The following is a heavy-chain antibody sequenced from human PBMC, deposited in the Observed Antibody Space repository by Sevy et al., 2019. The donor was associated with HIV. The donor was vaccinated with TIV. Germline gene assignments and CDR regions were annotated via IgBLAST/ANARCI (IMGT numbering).Heavy chain of an antibody. Sequence: GGSLRLSCAASGFILSDYHIDWFRQAPGRGLEWIGRTRNKPNSHITEYAASVKGRFTVSRDDPKNSLYLQMNSLKTEDTAVYYCVRDVSGTSRSYWGQGTLVTVSS. CDR1: GFILSDYH. CDR2: TRNKPNSHIT. D-gene: IGHD1-26*01. CDR3: VRDVSGTSRSY. J-gene: IGHJ4*02. V-gene: IGHV3-72*01.